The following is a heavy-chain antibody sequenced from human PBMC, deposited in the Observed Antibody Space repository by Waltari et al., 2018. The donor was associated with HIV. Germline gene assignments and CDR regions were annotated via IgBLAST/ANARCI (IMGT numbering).Heavy chain of an antibody. CDR3: ARGPFDSSRLGAYDFDY. J-gene: IGHJ4*02. V-gene: IGHV4-31*03. CDR1: GGSISSGGYY. D-gene: IGHD3-22*01. CDR2: SYYSGST. Sequence: QVQLQESGPGLVKPSQTLSLTCTVSGGSISSGGYYWSWIRPHPGKGLVWIGYSYYSGSTYYNPSRKSRVTISVETSNNQFSLKLSSVTAADTAVYYCARGPFDSSRLGAYDFDYWGQGTLVTVAS.